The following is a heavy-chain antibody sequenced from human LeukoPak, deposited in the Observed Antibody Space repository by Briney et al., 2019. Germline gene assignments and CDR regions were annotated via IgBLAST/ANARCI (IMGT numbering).Heavy chain of an antibody. CDR2: ISSSSSYI. Sequence: GGSLRLSCAASGFTFSSYSMNWVRQAPGKGLEWVSSISSSSSYIYYADSVKGRFTISRDNSKNTLYLQMNSLRAEDTALYYCATDRRGKLLLFYYYYMDVWGKGTTVTVSS. V-gene: IGHV3-21*04. CDR1: GFTFSSYS. D-gene: IGHD2-15*01. CDR3: ATDRRGKLLLFYYYYMDV. J-gene: IGHJ6*03.